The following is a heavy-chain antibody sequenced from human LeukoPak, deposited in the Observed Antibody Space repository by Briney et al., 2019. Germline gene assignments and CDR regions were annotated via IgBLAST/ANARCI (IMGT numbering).Heavy chain of an antibody. Sequence: AGGSLRLSCAASGFTFDDYAMHWVRQAPGKGLEWVSGISWNSGSIGYADSVKGRFTISRDNAKNSLYLQMNSLRAEDTALYYCAKGTSYSSGWPEGYWGQGTLVTVSS. CDR3: AKGTSYSSGWPEGY. J-gene: IGHJ4*02. CDR2: ISWNSGSI. V-gene: IGHV3-9*01. CDR1: GFTFDDYA. D-gene: IGHD6-19*01.